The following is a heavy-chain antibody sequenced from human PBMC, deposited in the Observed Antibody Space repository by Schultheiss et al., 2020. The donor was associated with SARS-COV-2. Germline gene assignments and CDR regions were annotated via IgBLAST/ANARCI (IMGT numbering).Heavy chain of an antibody. D-gene: IGHD6-13*01. V-gene: IGHV1-18*01. CDR3: VRDLAAAGTGWFDP. J-gene: IGHJ5*02. CDR1: GYTFNIYG. CDR2: INPNSGGT. Sequence: ALVKVSCRASGYTFNIYGVTWVRQAPGQGLEWMGWINPNSGGTNYAQKFQGRVTMTTDTSTSTAYMELRSLRSDDTAVYYCVRDLAAAGTGWFDPWGQGSLVTVSS.